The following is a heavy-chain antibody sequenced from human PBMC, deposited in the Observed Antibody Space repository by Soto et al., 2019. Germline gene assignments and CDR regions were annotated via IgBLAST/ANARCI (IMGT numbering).Heavy chain of an antibody. V-gene: IGHV3-30*18. CDR2: ISYDGSNK. CDR3: AKDRVRSWYFDR. J-gene: IGHJ2*01. Sequence: QVQLVESGGGVVQPGRSLRLSCAASGFTFSSYGMHWVGQAPGKGLEWVAVISYDGSNKYYADSVKGRFTISRDNSKNTLYLQMNSLRDEDTAVYYCAKDRVRSWYFDRWGRGTLVTVSS. D-gene: IGHD3-10*01. CDR1: GFTFSSYG.